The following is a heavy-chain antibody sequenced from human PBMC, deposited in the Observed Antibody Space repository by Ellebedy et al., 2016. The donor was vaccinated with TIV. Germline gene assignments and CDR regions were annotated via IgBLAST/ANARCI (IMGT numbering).Heavy chain of an antibody. D-gene: IGHD6-19*01. J-gene: IGHJ4*02. CDR2: IYHTGNT. CDR1: GDSIRSYY. V-gene: IGHV4-59*01. Sequence: SETLSLTXTVSGDSIRSYYWNWIRQPPGKGLEWIANIYHTGNTNYNPSLKSRGSISVDMSKRQFSLNLTSVTAADTAVYYCAGGTGWLPDSWGQGILVTVSS. CDR3: AGGTGWLPDS.